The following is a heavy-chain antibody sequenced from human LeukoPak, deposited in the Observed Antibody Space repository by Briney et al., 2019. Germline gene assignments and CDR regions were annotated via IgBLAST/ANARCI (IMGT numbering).Heavy chain of an antibody. CDR2: ISWNSGSI. V-gene: IGHV3-9*01. Sequence: GGSLRLSCAASGFTFDVYAMHWVRQAPGKGLEWVSGISWNSGSIGYADSVKGRFTISRDNAKNSLYLQMNSLRAEDTALYYCAKDMGSRYCSSTSCSISFDYWGQGTLVTVSS. CDR1: GFTFDVYA. J-gene: IGHJ4*02. CDR3: AKDMGSRYCSSTSCSISFDY. D-gene: IGHD2-2*01.